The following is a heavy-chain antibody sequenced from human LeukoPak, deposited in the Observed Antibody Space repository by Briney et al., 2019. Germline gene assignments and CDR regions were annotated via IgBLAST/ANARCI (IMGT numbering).Heavy chain of an antibody. CDR3: ASLAVAASKN. D-gene: IGHD6-19*01. V-gene: IGHV1-2*02. J-gene: IGHJ4*02. CDR1: GYTFTSYG. CDR2: INPNSGGT. Sequence: GASVKVSCTASGYTFTSYGISWVRQAPGQGLEWMGWINPNSGGTNYAQKFQGRVTMTSDTSISTAYMELSSLRSDDTAVYYCASLAVAASKNWGQGTLVTVSS.